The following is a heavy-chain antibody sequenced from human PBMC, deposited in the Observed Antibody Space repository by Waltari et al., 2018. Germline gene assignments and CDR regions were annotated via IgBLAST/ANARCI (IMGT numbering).Heavy chain of an antibody. V-gene: IGHV3-74*01. CDR1: GITLNPHG. J-gene: IGHJ1*01. CDR3: AAPGGNDLEYLQR. Sequence: EVQLVESGGGLVQPGGSRRLSGAASGITLNPHGMHWVRQAPGKGLVWVSRINSEGSSTSYADSVKGRFTISRDNAKNTLYLEMKSLRAEDTAVYYCAAPGGNDLEYLQRWGQGTLVTVSS. CDR2: INSEGSST. D-gene: IGHD2-15*01.